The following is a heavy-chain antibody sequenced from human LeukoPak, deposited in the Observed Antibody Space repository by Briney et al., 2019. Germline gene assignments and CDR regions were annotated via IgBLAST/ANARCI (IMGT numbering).Heavy chain of an antibody. Sequence: GGSLRLSCAASKFTFGSYGMNWVRQAPGKGLEWVSSVSDIGPNTYYASSVKGRFTISRDTSKNTLYLQMNSLRAEDTAIYYCTKRLSLRFDAFDVWGPGTVVTVSS. CDR2: VSDIGPNT. V-gene: IGHV3-23*01. CDR1: KFTFGSYG. D-gene: IGHD3-3*01. CDR3: TKRLSLRFDAFDV. J-gene: IGHJ3*01.